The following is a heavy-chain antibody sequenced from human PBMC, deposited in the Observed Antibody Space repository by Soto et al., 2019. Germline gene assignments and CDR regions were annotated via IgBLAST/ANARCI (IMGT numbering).Heavy chain of an antibody. J-gene: IGHJ4*02. CDR1: GFTFSSYA. CDR3: ARSILWFGELEGPFDY. CDR2: ISYDGSNK. D-gene: IGHD3-10*01. Sequence: ESGGGVVQPGRSLRLSCAASGFTFSSYAMHWVRQAPGKGLEWAAVISYDGSNKYYADSVKGRFTISRDNSKNTLDLQMNSLRAEDTAVYYCARSILWFGELEGPFDYWGQGTLVTVSS. V-gene: IGHV3-30-3*01.